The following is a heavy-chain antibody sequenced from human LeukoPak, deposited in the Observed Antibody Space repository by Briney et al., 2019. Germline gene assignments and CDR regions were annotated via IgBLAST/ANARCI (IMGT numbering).Heavy chain of an antibody. Sequence: SETLSLTCTVSGYSISSGYFWGWIRQPPGKGLECIGTIYHSGSTYYNPSLKSRVTISVDTSKNQFSLKLNSVTAADTAVYYCARVITSGWYYFDSWGQGTLVTVSS. CDR2: IYHSGST. V-gene: IGHV4-38-2*02. CDR1: GYSISSGYF. J-gene: IGHJ4*02. D-gene: IGHD6-19*01. CDR3: ARVITSGWYYFDS.